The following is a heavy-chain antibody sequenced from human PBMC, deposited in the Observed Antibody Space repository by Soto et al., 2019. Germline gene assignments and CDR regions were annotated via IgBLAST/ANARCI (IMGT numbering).Heavy chain of an antibody. CDR3: ARDLIVVGTPPYYFDC. CDR1: GYTFTSYG. V-gene: IGHV1-18*01. J-gene: IGHJ4*02. Sequence: QVQLVQSGAEVKKPGASVKVSCKASGYTFTSYGISWVRQAPGQGLEWMGWISAYNGNTNYAQKLQGRVTMTTDTATSAAYMGLRSLRSDDPAVYSCARDLIVVGTPPYYFDCLVQGTLVTVSS. CDR2: ISAYNGNT. D-gene: IGHD1-26*01.